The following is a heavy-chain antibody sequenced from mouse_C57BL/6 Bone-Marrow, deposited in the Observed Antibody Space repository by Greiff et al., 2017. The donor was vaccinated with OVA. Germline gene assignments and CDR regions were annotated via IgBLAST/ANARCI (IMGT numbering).Heavy chain of an antibody. CDR1: GFTFSDYG. D-gene: IGHD1-1*01. V-gene: IGHV5-17*01. J-gene: IGHJ1*03. CDR2: ISSGSSTI. CDR3: ARGYYGSSYDWYVDV. Sequence: EVQLVESGGGLVKPGGSLKLSCAASGFTFSDYGMHWVRQAPEKGLEWVAYISSGSSTIYYADTVKGRFTISRDNAKNTLFLQMTSLRSEDTAMYYCARGYYGSSYDWYVDVWGTGTTVTVSS.